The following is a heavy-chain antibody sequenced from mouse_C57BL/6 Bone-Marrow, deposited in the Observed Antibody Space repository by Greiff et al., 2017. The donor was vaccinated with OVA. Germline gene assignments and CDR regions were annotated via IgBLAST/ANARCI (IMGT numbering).Heavy chain of an antibody. V-gene: IGHV1-81*01. CDR1: GYTFTSYG. J-gene: IGHJ4*01. D-gene: IGHD3-2*02. Sequence: VQLQQSGAELARPGASVKLSCKASGYTFTSYGISWVKQRTGQGLEWIGEIYPRSGNTYYNEKFKGQATLTADKSSSTAYMELRSLTSEDSAVYFCARWRAQATFYYAMDDWGQGTSVTVSS. CDR3: ARWRAQATFYYAMDD. CDR2: IYPRSGNT.